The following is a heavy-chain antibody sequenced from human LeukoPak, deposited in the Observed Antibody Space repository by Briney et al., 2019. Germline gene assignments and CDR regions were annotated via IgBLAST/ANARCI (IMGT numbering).Heavy chain of an antibody. J-gene: IGHJ4*02. CDR1: GYSISSSNW. CDR3: ARDRSLYNSGSYYSSFEY. D-gene: IGHD3-10*01. V-gene: IGHV4-28*03. Sequence: SETLSLTCAVSGYSISSSNWWGWIRQPPGKGLEWIGYIYYSGSTYYNPSLKSRLTMSVDTSKNQFSLNLSSVTAADTAVYFCARDRSLYNSGSYYSSFEYWGQGILVTVSS. CDR2: IYYSGST.